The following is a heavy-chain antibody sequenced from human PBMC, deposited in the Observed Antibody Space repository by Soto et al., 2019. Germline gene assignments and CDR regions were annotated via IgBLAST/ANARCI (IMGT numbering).Heavy chain of an antibody. V-gene: IGHV3-30*18. J-gene: IGHJ6*02. Sequence: GGSLRLSCAASGFTFSSYGMHWVRQAPGKGLEWVAVISYDGSNKYYADSVKGRFTISRDNSKNTLYLQMNSLRAEDTAVYYCAKAVGYCSSASCRDYYYYYGMDVWGQGTTVTVSS. CDR2: ISYDGSNK. CDR3: AKAVGYCSSASCRDYYYYYGMDV. CDR1: GFTFSSYG. D-gene: IGHD2-2*01.